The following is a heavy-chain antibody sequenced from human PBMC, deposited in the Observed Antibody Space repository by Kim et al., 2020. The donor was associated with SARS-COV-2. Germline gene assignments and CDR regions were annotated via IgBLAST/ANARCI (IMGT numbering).Heavy chain of an antibody. D-gene: IGHD5-12*01. Sequence: GESLKISCKASGYNFANNWIAWVRQMPGEGLEWMGIIYPADSDRKYSPSFQGQVTISADKSINTAYLQWSSLKASDTAIYYCARRDGGDGYELRPTPLDYWGRGTMVSDYS. CDR3: ARRDGGDGYELRPTPLDY. CDR1: GYNFANNW. CDR2: IYPADSDR. V-gene: IGHV5-51*01. J-gene: IGHJ4*02.